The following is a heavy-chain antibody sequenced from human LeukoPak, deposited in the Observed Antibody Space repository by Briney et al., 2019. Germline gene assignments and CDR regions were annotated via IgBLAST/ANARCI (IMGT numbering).Heavy chain of an antibody. CDR1: GGSISSGSYY. D-gene: IGHD3-22*01. Sequence: SETLSLTCTVSGGSISSGSYYWSWIRQPAGKGLEWIGRIYSSGSTNYNPSLKSRVTISLDTSKNQFSLKLSSVTAADTAVYYCARGYWYGGYFYFDYWGQGTLVTVSS. J-gene: IGHJ4*02. V-gene: IGHV4-61*02. CDR2: IYSSGST. CDR3: ARGYWYGGYFYFDY.